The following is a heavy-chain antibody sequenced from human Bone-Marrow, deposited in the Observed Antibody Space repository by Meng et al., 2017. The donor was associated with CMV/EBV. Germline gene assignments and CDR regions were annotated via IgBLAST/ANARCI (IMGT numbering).Heavy chain of an antibody. CDR3: ARFLVPAAISYYYGMDV. CDR2: VSWNGSRT. D-gene: IGHD2-2*01. J-gene: IGHJ6*02. CDR1: GFTFSNSD. V-gene: IGHV3-19*01. Sequence: GESLKISCAASGFTFSNSDMNWVRQAPGKGLEWVSGVSWNGSRTHYADSVKGRFTISRDNAKNSLYLQMNSLRAEDTAVYYCARFLVPAAISYYYGMDVWGQGTTVTVSS.